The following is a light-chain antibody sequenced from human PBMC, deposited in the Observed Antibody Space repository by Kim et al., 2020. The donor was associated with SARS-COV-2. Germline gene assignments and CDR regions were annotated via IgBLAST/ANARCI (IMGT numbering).Light chain of an antibody. CDR1: QSVLYSSNNKNY. V-gene: IGKV4-1*01. Sequence: ATINCKSSQSVLYSSNNKNYLAWYQQKPGQPPKLLIYWASTRESGVPDRFGGSGSGTDFTLTIISLQAEDVAVYYCQQYYSTPWTFGQGTKVDIK. CDR3: QQYYSTPWT. CDR2: WAS. J-gene: IGKJ1*01.